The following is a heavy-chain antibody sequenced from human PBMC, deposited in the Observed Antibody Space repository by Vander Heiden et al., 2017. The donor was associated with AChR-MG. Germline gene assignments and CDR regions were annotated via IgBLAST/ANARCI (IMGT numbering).Heavy chain of an antibody. J-gene: IGHJ4*01. Sequence: EVQPVQSGAEVKKPGESLRISCKGSGYSFTSYWFSWVRQMPGKGLGWMGRIDPSDSYTNYSPAFQGHVTISADKSISTAYLQWSSLKASDTAMYYCAVHCSSTSCKFGYWGHGTLVTVSS. CDR2: IDPSDSYT. CDR1: GYSFTSYW. V-gene: IGHV5-10-1*03. CDR3: AVHCSSTSCKFGY. D-gene: IGHD2-2*01.